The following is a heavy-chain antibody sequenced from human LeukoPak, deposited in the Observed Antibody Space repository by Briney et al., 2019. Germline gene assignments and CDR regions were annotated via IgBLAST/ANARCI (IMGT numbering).Heavy chain of an antibody. D-gene: IGHD2-21*02. CDR2: VSSSNSI. V-gene: IGHV3-48*01. Sequence: GGSLRLSCAASGFTFSSYSMNWVRQAPGKGLEWVSYVSSSNSIYYPDSVKGRFTISRDNAKNSLYLQMNSLRAEDTAVYYCARAECGGNCRYYYYYYMDIWGKGTTVTVSS. J-gene: IGHJ6*03. CDR1: GFTFSSYS. CDR3: ARAECGGNCRYYYYYYMDI.